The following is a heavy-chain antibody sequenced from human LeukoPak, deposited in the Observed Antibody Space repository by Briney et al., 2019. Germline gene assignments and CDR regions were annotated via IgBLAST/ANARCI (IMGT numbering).Heavy chain of an antibody. CDR3: ARAGDLDY. CDR1: GFTFSNAW. V-gene: IGHV3-23*01. CDR2: ISGSGGST. J-gene: IGHJ4*02. Sequence: GGSLRLSCAASGFTFSNAWMSWVRQAPGKGLEWVSAISGSGGSTYYADSVKGRFTISRDNSKNTLYLQMNSLRAEDTAVYYCARAGDLDYWGQGTLVTVSS. D-gene: IGHD5-24*01.